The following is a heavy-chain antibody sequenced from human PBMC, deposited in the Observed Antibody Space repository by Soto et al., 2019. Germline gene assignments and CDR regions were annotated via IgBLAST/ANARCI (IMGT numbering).Heavy chain of an antibody. CDR3: ARREINGLLDY. D-gene: IGHD1-26*01. CDR2: IYYSGTT. V-gene: IGHV4-28*01. Sequence: SETLSLTCAVSGYSISSSNWWGWIRQPPGKGLEWIGYIYYSGTTYYNPSLKSRVTMSVDTSKNQFSLKLPSVTAVDTAVYYCARREINGLLDYWGQGNLVTVSS. CDR1: GYSISSSNW. J-gene: IGHJ4*02.